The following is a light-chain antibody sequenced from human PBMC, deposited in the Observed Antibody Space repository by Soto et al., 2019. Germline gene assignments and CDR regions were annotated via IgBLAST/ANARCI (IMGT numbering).Light chain of an antibody. CDR1: QSVNRY. J-gene: IGKJ1*01. Sequence: EIVLTQSPATLSLSPGERATLSCRASQSVNRYLSWYQQKLGQAPRLLIYDASNRASGIPARFSGSGSGTVFTLTISSLEPEDGAIYYCQQRGNWPWTFGQGTKVEIK. CDR3: QQRGNWPWT. V-gene: IGKV3-11*01. CDR2: DAS.